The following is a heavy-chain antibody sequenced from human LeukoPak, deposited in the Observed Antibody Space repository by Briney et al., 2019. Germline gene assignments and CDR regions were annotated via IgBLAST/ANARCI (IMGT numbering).Heavy chain of an antibody. D-gene: IGHD5-12*01. Sequence: SETLSLTCTVSGGSISSYYWSWIRQPPGKGLVWIGYIYYSGSTNYNPSLKSRVTISVDTSKNQFSLKLSSVTAADTAVYYCARARGYSGYASSYYYYGMDVWGQGTTVTVSS. CDR2: IYYSGST. V-gene: IGHV4-59*12. CDR1: GGSISSYY. J-gene: IGHJ6*02. CDR3: ARARGYSGYASSYYYYGMDV.